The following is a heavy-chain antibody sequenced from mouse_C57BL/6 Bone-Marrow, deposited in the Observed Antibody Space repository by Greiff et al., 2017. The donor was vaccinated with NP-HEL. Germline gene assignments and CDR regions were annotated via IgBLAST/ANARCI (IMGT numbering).Heavy chain of an antibody. CDR1: GYSITSGYY. CDR3: AREDYYYGSSSYFDY. D-gene: IGHD1-1*01. Sequence: DVQLQESGPGLVKPSQSLSLTCSVTGYSITSGYYWNWIRQFPGNKLEWMGYISYDGSNNYNPSLKNRISITRDTSKNQFFLKLNSVTTEDTATYYCAREDYYYGSSSYFDYWGQGTTLTVSS. J-gene: IGHJ2*01. V-gene: IGHV3-6*01. CDR2: ISYDGSN.